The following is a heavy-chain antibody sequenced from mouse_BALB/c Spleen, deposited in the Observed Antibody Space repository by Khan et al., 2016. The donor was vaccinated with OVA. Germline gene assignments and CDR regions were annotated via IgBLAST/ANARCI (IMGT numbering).Heavy chain of an antibody. V-gene: IGHV2-3*01. D-gene: IGHD1-1*01. Sequence: QVQLKQSGPGLVAPSQSLSITCTVSGFSLTSYGVNWVRQPPGKGLEWLGAMWGDGSTNYHSALKSRLLISKDNSKSQVFLKLNSLQTDDTATYYCAKFTPDYYSMDYWGQGTSVTVSS. CDR2: MWGDGST. J-gene: IGHJ4*01. CDR1: GFSLTSYG. CDR3: AKFTPDYYSMDY.